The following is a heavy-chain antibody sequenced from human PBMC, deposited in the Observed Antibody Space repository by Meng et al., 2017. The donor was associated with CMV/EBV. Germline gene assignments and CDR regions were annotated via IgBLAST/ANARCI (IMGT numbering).Heavy chain of an antibody. Sequence: GESLKISCAASGFTFDDYGMRWVRQAPGKGLEWVSGINWNGGSTGYADSVKGRFTISRDNAKNSLYLQMNSLRAEDTALYYCARDPRDGSSWYWVDYWGQGTLVTVSS. CDR2: INWNGGST. D-gene: IGHD6-13*01. CDR1: GFTFDDYG. J-gene: IGHJ4*02. V-gene: IGHV3-20*04. CDR3: ARDPRDGSSWYWVDY.